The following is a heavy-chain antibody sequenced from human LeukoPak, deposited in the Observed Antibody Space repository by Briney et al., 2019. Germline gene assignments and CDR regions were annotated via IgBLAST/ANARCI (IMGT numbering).Heavy chain of an antibody. J-gene: IGHJ5*02. CDR2: MNPNSGNK. CDR3: ARDRFGGNWFDP. V-gene: IGHV1-8*02. Sequence: ASVTVSCKASGYSFTSYDINWVRQAPGQGLEWMGWMNPNSGNKGYAQKFQGRVTLTGDTSMNTAYMELSNLRSDDTAIYYCARDRFGGNWFDPWGQGTLVTVSS. CDR1: GYSFTSYD. D-gene: IGHD3-10*01.